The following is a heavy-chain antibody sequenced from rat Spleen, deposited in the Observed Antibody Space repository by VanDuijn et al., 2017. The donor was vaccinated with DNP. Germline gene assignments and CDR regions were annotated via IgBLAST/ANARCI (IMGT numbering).Heavy chain of an antibody. V-gene: IGHV2-32*01. J-gene: IGHJ2*01. CDR2: DT. D-gene: IGHD1-2*01. Sequence: DTSYNSALKSRLSISRDTSKSQVFLKMNSLQTEDTATYYCARDSSYIYYFDYWGQGVMVTVSS. CDR3: ARDSSYIYYFDY.